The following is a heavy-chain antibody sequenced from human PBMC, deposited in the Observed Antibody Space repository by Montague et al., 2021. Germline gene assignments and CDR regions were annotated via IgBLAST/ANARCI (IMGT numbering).Heavy chain of an antibody. CDR1: GFTFSSYA. D-gene: IGHD2-15*01. Sequence: SLRLSCAASGFTFSSYAMHWVRQAPGKGLEWVAVIWYDGSNKYYADSMKGRFTISRDNSKKTLFVQMNSLRAEDTAVYYCAGGPSAVGGSLPRDYWGQGTLVTVSS. CDR2: IWYDGSNK. CDR3: AGGPSAVGGSLPRDY. J-gene: IGHJ4*02. V-gene: IGHV3-33*01.